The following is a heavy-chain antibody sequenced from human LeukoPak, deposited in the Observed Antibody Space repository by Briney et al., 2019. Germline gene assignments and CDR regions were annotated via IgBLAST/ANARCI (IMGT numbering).Heavy chain of an antibody. CDR1: GFTFSSYA. CDR2: ISGSGGST. J-gene: IGHJ3*02. Sequence: GGSLRLSCAASGFTFSSYAMSWVRQAPGKGLEWVSAISGSGGSTYYADSVKGRFTISGDNAKNSLYLQMNSLKTEDTAVYYCARDKMAENDACDIWGQGTMVTVSS. D-gene: IGHD2-8*01. V-gene: IGHV3-23*01. CDR3: ARDKMAENDACDI.